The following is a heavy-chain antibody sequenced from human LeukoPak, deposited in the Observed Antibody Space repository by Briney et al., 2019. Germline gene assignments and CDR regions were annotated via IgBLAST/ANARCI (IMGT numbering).Heavy chain of an antibody. CDR1: GGSISSYY. V-gene: IGHV4-59*01. Sequence: SETVSLTCTVSGGSISSYYWSWIRQPPGEGLEWIGYIYYSGSTNYNPSLKSRVTISVDTSKNQFSLKLSSVTAADTAVYYCARGGDSSGYYYPVFDYWGQGTLVTVSS. J-gene: IGHJ4*02. CDR3: ARGGDSSGYYYPVFDY. CDR2: IYYSGST. D-gene: IGHD3-22*01.